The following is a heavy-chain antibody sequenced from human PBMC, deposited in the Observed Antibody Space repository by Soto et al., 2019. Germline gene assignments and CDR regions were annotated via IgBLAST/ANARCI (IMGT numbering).Heavy chain of an antibody. Sequence: GGSLRLSCAASGFTFSDFVIHWVRLASGKGLEWVGRIKGKGENYATAYAASVKGRFTISRDDSQNTAYLQMDNLKIDDTAVYYCSRLGFSSTWYGLHYWGHGTLVTVPS. J-gene: IGHJ4*01. CDR2: IKGKGENYAT. D-gene: IGHD6-13*01. CDR1: GFTFSDFV. V-gene: IGHV3-73*01. CDR3: SRLGFSSTWYGLHY.